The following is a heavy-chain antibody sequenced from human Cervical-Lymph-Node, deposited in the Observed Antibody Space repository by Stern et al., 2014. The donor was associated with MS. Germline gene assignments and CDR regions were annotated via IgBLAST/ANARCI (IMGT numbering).Heavy chain of an antibody. D-gene: IGHD6-19*01. CDR1: GYTFTSYA. CDR3: ARAQQWLADWFDP. Sequence: VQLVESGAEVKKPGASVKVSCKASGYTFTSYAMHWVRQAPGQRLEGKGWINAGNGNTKYSQKFQGRVTITRDTSASTAYMELSSLRSEDTAVYYCARAQQWLADWFDPWGQGTLVTVSS. J-gene: IGHJ5*02. V-gene: IGHV1-3*01. CDR2: INAGNGNT.